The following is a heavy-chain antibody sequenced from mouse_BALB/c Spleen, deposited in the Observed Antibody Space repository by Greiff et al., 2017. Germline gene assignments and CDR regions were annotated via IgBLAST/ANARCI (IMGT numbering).Heavy chain of an antibody. CDR2: IDPSDSYT. CDR1: GYTFTSYW. D-gene: IGHD2-1*01. V-gene: IGHV1-69*02. J-gene: IGHJ4*01. CDR3: ARWDGNSAMDY. Sequence: QQSCKASGYTFTSYWMHWVKQRPGQGLEWIGEIDPSDSYTNYNQKFKGKATLTVDKSSSTAYMQLSSLTSEDSAVYYCARWDGNSAMDYWGQGTSVTVSS.